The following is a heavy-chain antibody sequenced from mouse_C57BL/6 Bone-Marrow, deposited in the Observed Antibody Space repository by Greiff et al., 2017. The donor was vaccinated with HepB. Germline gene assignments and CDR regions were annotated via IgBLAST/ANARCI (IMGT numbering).Heavy chain of an antibody. CDR1: GFTFSDYG. D-gene: IGHD2-4*01. CDR3: ARPRDYDGSWFAY. J-gene: IGHJ3*01. Sequence: EVHLVESGGGLVKPGGSLKLSCAASGFTFSDYGMHWVRQAPEKGLEWVAYISSGSSTIYYADTVKGRFTISRDNAKNTLFLQMTSLRSEDTAMYNCARPRDYDGSWFAYWGQGTLVTVSA. CDR2: ISSGSSTI. V-gene: IGHV5-17*01.